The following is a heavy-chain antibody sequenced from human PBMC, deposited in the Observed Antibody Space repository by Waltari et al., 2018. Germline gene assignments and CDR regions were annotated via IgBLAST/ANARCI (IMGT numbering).Heavy chain of an antibody. D-gene: IGHD1-26*01. V-gene: IGHV5-51*01. CDR3: ARSPPVGGRHFDY. CDR1: GYSFPGYW. CDR2: SYPGASHT. J-gene: IGHJ4*02. Sequence: EVQLVQSGAEVKKPGESLEITCKGSGYSFPGYWIGWVRQMPGKGREWMGISYPGASHTRYSPSYQGQVTMSADKSINTAYLQWSSLKASDTAMYYCARSPPVGGRHFDYWGQGTLVTVSS.